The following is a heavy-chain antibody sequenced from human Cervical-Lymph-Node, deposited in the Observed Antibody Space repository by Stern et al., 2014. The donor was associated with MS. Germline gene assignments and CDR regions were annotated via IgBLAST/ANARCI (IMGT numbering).Heavy chain of an antibody. CDR2: INPKYGAT. J-gene: IGHJ4*02. CDR1: GYTFTNYG. V-gene: IGHV1-18*01. Sequence: VQLVQSGPEVKKPGASVKVSCNASGYTFTNYGVTWIRHAPGHGLELVGCINPKYGATNSAQKIQDRLSTHTDTSTEKIYMQVGTLTSDDTAVYYCSRDQYGGGVVDRTDYWGQGTLVTVSS. D-gene: IGHD1-14*01. CDR3: SRDQYGGGVVDRTDY.